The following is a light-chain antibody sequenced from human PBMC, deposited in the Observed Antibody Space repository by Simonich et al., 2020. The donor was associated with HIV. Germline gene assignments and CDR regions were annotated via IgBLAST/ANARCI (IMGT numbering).Light chain of an antibody. CDR3: QHFHTYWT. V-gene: IGKV1-5*03. J-gene: IGKJ1*01. CDR1: QTISKW. CDR2: KAY. Sequence: DIQTTQSPSTLSASVGDRVTLTGRASQTISKWLAWYQQKPGKAPKHRIYKAYSLESGVPSRFSGSGSGTVFTPTISSLQPDDFATYYCQHFHTYWTFGQGTQVEIK.